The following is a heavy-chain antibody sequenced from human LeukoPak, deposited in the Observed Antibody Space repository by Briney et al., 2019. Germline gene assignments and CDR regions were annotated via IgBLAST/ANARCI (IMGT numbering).Heavy chain of an antibody. Sequence: PSETLSLTCSVSGGSISSSSYYWDWIRQPPGKGLEWIGSIYYSGSTYYNPSLKSRVTISVDTSKNQFSLKLSSVTAADTAVYYCAREEPILGVDFDYWGQGTLVTVSS. V-gene: IGHV4-39*07. CDR2: IYYSGST. J-gene: IGHJ4*02. CDR1: GGSISSSSYY. CDR3: AREEPILGVDFDY. D-gene: IGHD2/OR15-2a*01.